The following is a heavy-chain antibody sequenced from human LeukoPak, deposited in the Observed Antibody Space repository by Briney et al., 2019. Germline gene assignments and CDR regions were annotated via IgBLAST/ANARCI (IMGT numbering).Heavy chain of an antibody. D-gene: IGHD6-19*01. CDR3: ARESREYSSGFDY. J-gene: IGHJ4*02. CDR2: IYYSGST. CDR1: GGSISSYY. Sequence: SETLSLTCTVSGGSISSYYWSWIRQPPGKGLEWIGYIYYSGSTNYNPSLKSRVTISVDTSKNQFSLKLSSVTAADTAVYYCARESREYSSGFDYWGQGTLVTVSS. V-gene: IGHV4-59*01.